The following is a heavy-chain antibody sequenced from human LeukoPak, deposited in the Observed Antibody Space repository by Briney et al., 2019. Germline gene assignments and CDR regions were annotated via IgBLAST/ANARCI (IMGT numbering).Heavy chain of an antibody. CDR3: TRVRNSDNWWGAFDI. D-gene: IGHD1-1*01. CDR1: GYTFATSG. J-gene: IGHJ3*02. CDR2: VSPKNGNT. Sequence: ASVSVSCKASGYTFATSGISWVRQAPGQRLEWIGWVSPKNGNTHYAQKVQGRVTLTTDTSTSTAYMELKSLTSDDTAVYYCTRVRNSDNWWGAFDIWGQGTVVTVSS. V-gene: IGHV1-18*01.